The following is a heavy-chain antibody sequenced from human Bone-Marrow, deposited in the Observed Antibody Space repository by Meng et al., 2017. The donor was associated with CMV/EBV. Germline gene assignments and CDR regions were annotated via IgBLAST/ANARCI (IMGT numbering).Heavy chain of an antibody. V-gene: IGHV4-34*01. CDR1: YS. CDR2: INHSGST. J-gene: IGHJ4*02. Sequence: YSWSWIRQPPGKGLEWIGEINHSGSTNYNPSLKSRVTISVDTSKNQFSLKLSSVTAADTAVYYCARGRTKNAYYYGSGSYYRVPFDYWGQGTLVTVSS. CDR3: ARGRTKNAYYYGSGSYYRVPFDY. D-gene: IGHD3-10*01.